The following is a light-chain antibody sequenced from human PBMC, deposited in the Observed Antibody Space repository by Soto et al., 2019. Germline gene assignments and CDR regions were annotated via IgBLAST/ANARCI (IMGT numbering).Light chain of an antibody. V-gene: IGKV3-20*01. CDR2: AAS. J-gene: IGKJ2*01. CDR1: QSVRSSY. CDR3: QQYGALPYT. Sequence: DIVLTQSPGTLSLSPGERATLSCRASQSVRSSYFAWYQQKPGEAPRLLIYAASRRASGIPDRFSGSGSGTEFTLTINRLEPEDFAVYYCQQYGALPYTFGQGTKLEIK.